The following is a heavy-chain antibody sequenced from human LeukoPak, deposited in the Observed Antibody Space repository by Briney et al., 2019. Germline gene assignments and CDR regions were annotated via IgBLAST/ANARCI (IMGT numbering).Heavy chain of an antibody. Sequence: PGGSLRLSCAASGFTFSSYAMHWVRQAPGKGLEYVSAISSNGGSTYYANSVKGRFTISRDNSKNTLYLQMGSLRAEDMAVYYCAKAPAAADIFDYWGQGTLVTVAS. CDR2: ISSNGGST. J-gene: IGHJ4*02. CDR1: GFTFSSYA. D-gene: IGHD6-13*01. V-gene: IGHV3-64*01. CDR3: AKAPAAADIFDY.